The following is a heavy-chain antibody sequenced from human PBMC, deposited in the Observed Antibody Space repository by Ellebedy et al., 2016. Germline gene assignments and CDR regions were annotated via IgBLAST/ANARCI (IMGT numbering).Heavy chain of an antibody. CDR1: GFTFSSYA. Sequence: GESLKISCAASGFTFSSYAMHWVRQAPGKGLEYVSAISSNGGSTYYANSVKGRFTISRDNSKNTLYLQMGSLRAEDMAVYYCARGGDDYSNYAAYYYGMDVWGQGTTVTVSS. J-gene: IGHJ6*02. CDR2: ISSNGGST. D-gene: IGHD4-11*01. V-gene: IGHV3-64*01. CDR3: ARGGDDYSNYAAYYYGMDV.